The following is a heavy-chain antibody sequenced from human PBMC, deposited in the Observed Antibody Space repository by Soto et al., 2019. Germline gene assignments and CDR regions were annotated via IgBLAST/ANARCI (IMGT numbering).Heavy chain of an antibody. D-gene: IGHD7-27*01. CDR2: INPNSGGT. CDR3: ATESLTGDGGGAFDI. Sequence: ASVKVSCKASGYTFTGYYMHWVRQAPGQGLEWMGWINPNSGGTNYAQKFQGWVTMTRDTSISTAYMELSRLRSDDTAVYYCATESLTGDGGGAFDIWGQGTMVTVSS. CDR1: GYTFTGYY. J-gene: IGHJ3*02. V-gene: IGHV1-2*04.